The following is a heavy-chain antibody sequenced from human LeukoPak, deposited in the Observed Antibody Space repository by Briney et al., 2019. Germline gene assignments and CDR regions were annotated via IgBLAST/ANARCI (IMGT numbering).Heavy chain of an antibody. Sequence: GGSLRLSCAASGFTFSSYSMQWVRQTPGKGLEWVGIMSNSGENTFYGEAVKGRFTISRDNSKNTLYLQMNSLRAEDTAVYYCARISTSSCYRPPDYWGQGTLVTVSS. CDR3: ARISTSSCYRPPDY. D-gene: IGHD6-13*01. CDR2: MSNSGENT. J-gene: IGHJ4*02. CDR1: GFTFSSYS. V-gene: IGHV3-30*03.